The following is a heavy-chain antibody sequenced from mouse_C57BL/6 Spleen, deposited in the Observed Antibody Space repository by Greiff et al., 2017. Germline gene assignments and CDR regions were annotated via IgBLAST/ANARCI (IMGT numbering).Heavy chain of an antibody. CDR3: AREFLRGAMDY. J-gene: IGHJ4*01. Sequence: VQLQQPGAELVKPGASVKLSCKASGYTFTSYWMHWVKQRPGQGLEWIGMIHPNSGSTNYNEKFKSKATLTVDKSSSTAYMQLSSLTSEDSAVYYCAREFLRGAMDYWGQGTSVTVSS. CDR2: IHPNSGST. CDR1: GYTFTSYW. D-gene: IGHD1-1*01. V-gene: IGHV1-64*01.